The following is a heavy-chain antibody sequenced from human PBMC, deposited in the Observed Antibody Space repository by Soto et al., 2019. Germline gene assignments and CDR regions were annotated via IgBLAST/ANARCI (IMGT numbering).Heavy chain of an antibody. CDR1: GGSISSGDYY. V-gene: IGHV4-30-4*01. CDR2: IYYSGST. Sequence: PSETLSLTCTVSGGSISSGDYYWSWIRQPPGKGLEWIGYIYYSGSTYYNPSLKSRVTISVDTSKNQFSLKLSSVTAADTAVYYCAREVVWLRAYFDYWGQGTPVTVSS. J-gene: IGHJ4*02. CDR3: AREVVWLRAYFDY. D-gene: IGHD5-12*01.